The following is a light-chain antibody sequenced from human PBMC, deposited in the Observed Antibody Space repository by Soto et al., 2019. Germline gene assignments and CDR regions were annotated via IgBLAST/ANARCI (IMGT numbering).Light chain of an antibody. CDR2: AAS. J-gene: IGKJ3*01. CDR3: QQYYCYPFT. CDR1: QGISSY. Sequence: AIRMTQSASSFSASTGDRVTITCRASQGISSYLAWYQQKPGKAPKLLIYAASTLQTGVPSRFSGSGSGTDFTLTISCLQSEDFATYYCQQYYCYPFTFGPGTKVDIK. V-gene: IGKV1-8*01.